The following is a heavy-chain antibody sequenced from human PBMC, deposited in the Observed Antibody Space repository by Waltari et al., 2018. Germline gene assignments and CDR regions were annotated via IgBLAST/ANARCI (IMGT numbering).Heavy chain of an antibody. D-gene: IGHD6-19*01. CDR2: IDYSGIT. V-gene: IGHV4-39*07. J-gene: IGHJ4*02. CDR1: GGSISSSSYY. Sequence: QLQLQESGPGLVKPSETLSLTCTVSGGSISSSSYYWGWIRQHPGKGLEWIGIIDYSGITSYNPSLKSRVTISVDTSKNLFSLRLSSVTAADTAVYYCARVTIAVAAHVDYWGQGTLVTVSS. CDR3: ARVTIAVAAHVDY.